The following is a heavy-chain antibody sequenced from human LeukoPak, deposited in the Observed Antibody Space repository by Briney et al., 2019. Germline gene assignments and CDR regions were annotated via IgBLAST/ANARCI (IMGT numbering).Heavy chain of an antibody. Sequence: SETLSLTCTVSGGSISSSSYYWGWIRQPPGKGLEWIGSIYYSGSTYYNPSLKSRVTISVDTSKNQFSLKLSSVTAADTAVYYCARLKSASPFGYWGQGTLVTVSS. J-gene: IGHJ4*02. V-gene: IGHV4-39*01. CDR1: GGSISSSSYY. CDR3: ARLKSASPFGY. CDR2: IYYSGST.